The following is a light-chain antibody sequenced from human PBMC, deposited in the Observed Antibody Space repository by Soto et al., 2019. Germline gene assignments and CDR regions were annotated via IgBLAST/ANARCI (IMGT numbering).Light chain of an antibody. CDR1: QSVNNNY. CDR3: QQYGSSLYT. J-gene: IGKJ2*01. V-gene: IGKV3-20*01. Sequence: EIVLTQSPATLSLSPGERATLSCRASQSVNNNYVAWYQQKSGQAPRLLIFAASSRATGIPGRFSGSGSGTDFTLTISRTEPEDFAVYYCQQYGSSLYTFGQGTKVDIK. CDR2: AAS.